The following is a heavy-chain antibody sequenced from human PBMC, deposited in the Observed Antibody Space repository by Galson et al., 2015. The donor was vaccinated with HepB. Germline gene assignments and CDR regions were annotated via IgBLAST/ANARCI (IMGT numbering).Heavy chain of an antibody. CDR3: TTDVYYSTYWSWLDP. CDR2: IKSKTDGETT. V-gene: IGHV3-15*01. Sequence: SLRLSCAASGFPFNNAWMPWVRQAPGMGLEWVGRIKSKTDGETTDYAAPVKGRFTTSRDDSKNRLYLQMNSLKTEDTAVYYCTTDVYYSTYWSWLDPWGQGTLVTVSS. J-gene: IGHJ5*02. CDR1: GFPFNNAW. D-gene: IGHD2-8*02.